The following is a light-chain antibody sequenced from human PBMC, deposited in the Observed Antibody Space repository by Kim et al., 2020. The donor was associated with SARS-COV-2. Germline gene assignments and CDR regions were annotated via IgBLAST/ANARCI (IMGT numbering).Light chain of an antibody. Sequence: SYELTQQPSVSVSPGQTASITCSGDKLGDKYACWYQQKPGQSPVLVIYQDSKRPSGIPERFSGSNSGNTATLTISGTQAMDEADYYCQAWDSSTWVSGGG. CDR2: QDS. CDR3: QAWDSSTWV. V-gene: IGLV3-1*01. J-gene: IGLJ3*02. CDR1: KLGDKY.